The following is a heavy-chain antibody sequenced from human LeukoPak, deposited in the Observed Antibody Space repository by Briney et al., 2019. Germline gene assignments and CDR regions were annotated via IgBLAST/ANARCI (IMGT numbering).Heavy chain of an antibody. CDR2: INSDGSST. CDR3: AKGYQPWVYYSDY. D-gene: IGHD2-2*01. CDR1: GFTFSSYW. Sequence: QPGGSLRLSCAASGFTFSSYWMHWVRQAPGKGLVWVSRINSDGSSTSYADSVKGRFTISRDNAKNTLYLQMNTLRAEDTAVYYCAKGYQPWVYYSDYWGQGTLVTVSS. V-gene: IGHV3-74*01. J-gene: IGHJ4*02.